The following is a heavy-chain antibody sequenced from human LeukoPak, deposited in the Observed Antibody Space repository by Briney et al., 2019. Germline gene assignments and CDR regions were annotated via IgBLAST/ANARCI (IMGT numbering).Heavy chain of an antibody. CDR3: ARAPLFGSTSCYGY. J-gene: IGHJ4*02. D-gene: IGHD2-2*01. CDR2: ISYDGSNR. CDR1: GFTFSSYA. V-gene: IGHV3-30-3*01. Sequence: GGSLRLSCAASGFTFSSYAMHWVRQAPGKGLEWVAVISYDGSNRYYADSVKGRFTISRDNSKNTLYLQMNSLRAEDTAVYYCARAPLFGSTSCYGYWGQGTLVTVSS.